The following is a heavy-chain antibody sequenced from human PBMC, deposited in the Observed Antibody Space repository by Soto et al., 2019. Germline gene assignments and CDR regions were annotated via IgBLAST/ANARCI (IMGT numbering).Heavy chain of an antibody. CDR1: GASISYGGFS. D-gene: IGHD5-12*01. Sequence: SETLSLTCTVSGASISYGGFSWSWIRQSPGKGLEWIGYISHLESTYFHPSFKSRLTMSIDRTRNQFSLKLSSVTAADMAVYSCARGGGYASFDYWGQGVLVTVSS. CDR3: ARGGGYASFDY. V-gene: IGHV4-30-2*06. J-gene: IGHJ4*02. CDR2: ISHLEST.